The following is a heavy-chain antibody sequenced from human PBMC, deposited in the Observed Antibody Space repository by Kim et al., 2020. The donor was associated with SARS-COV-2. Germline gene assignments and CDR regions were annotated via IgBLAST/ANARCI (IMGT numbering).Heavy chain of an antibody. CDR1: GYTFTGYY. D-gene: IGHD3-10*01. V-gene: IGHV1-2*02. CDR2: INPNSGGI. CDR3: AGEGITMVRGVRSWFDP. J-gene: IGHJ5*02. Sequence: ASVKVSCKASGYTFTGYYMHWVRQAPGQGLEWMGWINPNSGGINYAQKFQGRVTMTRDTSISTAYMELSRLRSDDTAVYYCAGEGITMVRGVRSWFDPWGQGTLVTVSS.